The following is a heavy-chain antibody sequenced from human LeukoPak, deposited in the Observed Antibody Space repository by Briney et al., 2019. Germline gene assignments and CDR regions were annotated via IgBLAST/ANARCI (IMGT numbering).Heavy chain of an antibody. CDR1: GGSFSGYY. D-gene: IGHD4-11*01. J-gene: IGHJ6*03. Sequence: SETLSLTCAVYGGSFSGYYWSWIRQPPGKGLEWIGEINHSGGTNYNPTLKSRVTISEDTSKNQFSLKLSSVTAADTAVYYCARGNLWDYRRYYYYMDVWGKGTTGTVSS. V-gene: IGHV4-34*01. CDR2: INHSGGT. CDR3: ARGNLWDYRRYYYYMDV.